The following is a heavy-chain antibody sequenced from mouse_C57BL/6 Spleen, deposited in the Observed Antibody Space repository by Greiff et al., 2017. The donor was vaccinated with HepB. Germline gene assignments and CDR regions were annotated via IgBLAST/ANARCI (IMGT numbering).Heavy chain of an antibody. D-gene: IGHD1-1*01. CDR1: GYTFTSYW. V-gene: IGHV1-52*01. Sequence: QVQLQQSGAELVRPGSSVKLSCKASGYTFTSYWMHWVKQRPIQGLEWIGNIDPSDSETHYNQKFKDKATLTVDKSSSTAYMQLSSLTSEDSAVYYCARGGIYYYGSNYFDSWGQGTTLTVSS. CDR2: IDPSDSET. J-gene: IGHJ2*01. CDR3: ARGGIYYYGSNYFDS.